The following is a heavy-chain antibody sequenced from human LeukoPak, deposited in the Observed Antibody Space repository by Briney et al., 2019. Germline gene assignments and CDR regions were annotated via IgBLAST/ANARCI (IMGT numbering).Heavy chain of an antibody. CDR2: IIPIFGTA. D-gene: IGHD3-10*01. J-gene: IGHJ4*02. CDR3: ARESETGGSGSYKY. CDR1: GGTFSSYA. V-gene: IGHV1-69*01. Sequence: SVKVSCKASGGTFSSYANSWVRQAPGQGLEWMGGIIPIFGTANYAQKCQGRVTITADESTSTAYMELSSLRSEDTAVYYCARESETGGSGSYKYWGQGTLVTVSS.